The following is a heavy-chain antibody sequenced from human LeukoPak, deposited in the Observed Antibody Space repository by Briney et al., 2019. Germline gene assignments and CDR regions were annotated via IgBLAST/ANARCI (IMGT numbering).Heavy chain of an antibody. CDR1: GYTFTVYY. V-gene: IGHV1-2*02. CDR3: ARVYDYGDYAGY. J-gene: IGHJ4*02. Sequence: ASVKVSCKASGYTFTVYYMHWVRQAPGQGLEWMGWINPNSGDTNFVQEFQGRVTMTRDTSISTGYMELSRLTSDDTAVYYCARVYDYGDYAGYWGQGTLVTVSS. CDR2: INPNSGDT. D-gene: IGHD4-17*01.